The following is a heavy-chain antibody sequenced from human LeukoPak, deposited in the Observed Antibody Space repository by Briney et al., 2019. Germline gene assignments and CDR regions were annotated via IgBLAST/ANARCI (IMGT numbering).Heavy chain of an antibody. J-gene: IGHJ4*02. V-gene: IGHV1-69*13. CDR1: GGTFSSYA. CDR2: IIPIFGTA. D-gene: IGHD1-26*01. Sequence: ASVKVSCKASGGTFSSYAISWVRQAPGQGLEWMGGIIPIFGTANYAQKFQGRVTITADESTSTAYMELSSLRSEDTAVYYCARDGNSYSGSYYPFDYWGQGTLVTVSS. CDR3: ARDGNSYSGSYYPFDY.